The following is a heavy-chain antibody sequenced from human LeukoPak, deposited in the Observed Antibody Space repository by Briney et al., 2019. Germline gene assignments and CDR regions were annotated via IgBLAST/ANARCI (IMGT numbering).Heavy chain of an antibody. CDR1: GYTFTGYY. J-gene: IGHJ6*02. CDR2: INPNSGGT. CDR3: ARAYSSWYDDYYYGMDV. Sequence: ASVKVSCKASGYTFTGYYMHWVRQAPGQGLEWMGWINPNSGGTNYAQKFQGRVTMTRDTSISTAYMELSRLRSDDTAVYYCARAYSSWYDDYYYGMDVWGQGTTVTVSS. D-gene: IGHD6-13*01. V-gene: IGHV1-2*02.